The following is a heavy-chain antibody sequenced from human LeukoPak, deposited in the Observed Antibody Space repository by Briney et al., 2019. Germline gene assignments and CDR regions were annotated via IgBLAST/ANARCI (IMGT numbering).Heavy chain of an antibody. J-gene: IGHJ4*02. Sequence: GSLRLSCAASGFTFSSYGMHWVRQAPGKGLEWVAVIWYDGSNKYYADSVKGRFTISRDNSKNTLYLQMNSLRAEDTAVYYCARDGVITGTPRGFNSGGKGPLVPVS. CDR3: ARDGVITGTPRGFNS. D-gene: IGHD1-20*01. CDR2: IWYDGSNK. V-gene: IGHV3-33*01. CDR1: GFTFSSYG.